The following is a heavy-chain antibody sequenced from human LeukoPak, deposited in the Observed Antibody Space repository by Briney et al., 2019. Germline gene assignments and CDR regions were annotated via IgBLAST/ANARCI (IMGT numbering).Heavy chain of an antibody. V-gene: IGHV3-7*01. J-gene: IGHJ1*01. CDR2: TKQDGSEK. Sequence: GGSLRLSCAASGFTFSRHWMSWVRQAPGKGLEWVANTKQDGSEKYYVDSVKGRFTISRDNAKNSLYLQMNSLRAEDTAVYYCATYSSLNRREFQFWGQGTLLTVSS. CDR3: ATYSSLNRREFQF. D-gene: IGHD3-22*01. CDR1: GFTFSRHW.